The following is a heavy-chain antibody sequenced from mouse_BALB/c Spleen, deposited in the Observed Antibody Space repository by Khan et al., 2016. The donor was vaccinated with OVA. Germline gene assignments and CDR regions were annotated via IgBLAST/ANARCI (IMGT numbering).Heavy chain of an antibody. CDR2: ITPANGNT. V-gene: IGHV14-3*02. CDR1: GFNIKDTY. J-gene: IGHJ1*01. D-gene: IGHD6-1*01. Sequence: EVELVESGAELVKPGASVKLSCTASGFNIKDTYIHWVKRRPEQGLEWIGRITPANGNTEYDPKFQGKATMRADTSSNTAYLQLSSLTSEDTAVFYGAGASYDARNFDDWGDGTTVTVSS. CDR3: AGASYDARNFDD.